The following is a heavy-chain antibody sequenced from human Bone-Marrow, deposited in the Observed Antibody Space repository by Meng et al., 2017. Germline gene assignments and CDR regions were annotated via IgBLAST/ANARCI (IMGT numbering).Heavy chain of an antibody. V-gene: IGHV4-30-4*08. Sequence: QVQLQESGPGLLKPSQTLSLTCTVSGSSISNDENYWSWIRQSPGEGLEWIGYMHYNGITYYNPSLRSRATMLVDTSKNEFSLKLSSVTAADTAVYYCARYCSSTSCHNWFDPWGQGILVTVSS. D-gene: IGHD2-2*02. CDR3: ARYCSSTSCHNWFDP. CDR1: GSSISNDENY. J-gene: IGHJ5*02. CDR2: MHYNGIT.